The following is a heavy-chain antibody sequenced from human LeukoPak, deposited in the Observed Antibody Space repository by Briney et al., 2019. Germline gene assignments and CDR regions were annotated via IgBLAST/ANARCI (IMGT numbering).Heavy chain of an antibody. V-gene: IGHV3-30-3*01. J-gene: IGHJ4*02. CDR3: ARDSLDSSGYYPGLCDY. CDR2: ISYDGSNK. Sequence: GGSLRLSCAASGFTFSSYAMHWVRQAPGKGLEWVAVISYDGSNKYYADSVKGRFTISRDNSKNTLYLQMNSLRAEDTAVYYCARDSLDSSGYYPGLCDYWRQGTLVTVSS. D-gene: IGHD3-22*01. CDR1: GFTFSSYA.